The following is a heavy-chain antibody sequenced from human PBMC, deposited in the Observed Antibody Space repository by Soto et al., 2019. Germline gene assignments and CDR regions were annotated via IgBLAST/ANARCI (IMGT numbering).Heavy chain of an antibody. CDR2: TVLYNGNT. D-gene: IGHD6-13*01. J-gene: IGHJ5*02. V-gene: IGHV1-18*04. CDR3: ARGGGLYSICWPIDP. Sequence: QVQLVQSGAEVKKPGASVKVSCKASGYTVTNYGITWVRQAPGQGLEWMGWTVLYNGNTNYAQKFQGRATMTTDTSTSTANMELRSLGSNDTDVYYYARGGGLYSICWPIDPWGQGTLVTVSS. CDR1: GYTVTNYG.